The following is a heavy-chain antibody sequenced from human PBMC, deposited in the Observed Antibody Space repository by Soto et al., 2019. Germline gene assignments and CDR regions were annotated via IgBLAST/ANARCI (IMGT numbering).Heavy chain of an antibody. D-gene: IGHD6-19*01. Sequence: PGGSLRLSCAASGFTFSSYAMGWVRQAPGKGLEWVSAISGSGGSTYYADSVKGRFTISRDNSKNTLDLQMNSLRAEDTAVYYGAKDSDVRGWYGYCDYWGQGTLVTVSS. CDR3: AKDSDVRGWYGYCDY. CDR2: ISGSGGST. V-gene: IGHV3-23*01. CDR1: GFTFSSYA. J-gene: IGHJ4*02.